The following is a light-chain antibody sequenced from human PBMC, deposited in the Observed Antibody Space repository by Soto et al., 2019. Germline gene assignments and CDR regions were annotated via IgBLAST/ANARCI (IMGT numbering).Light chain of an antibody. V-gene: IGKV4-1*01. CDR1: QSVLYSSNNNNY. CDR2: WAS. J-gene: IGKJ5*01. Sequence: DIVMTQSPDSLAVSLGERATINCKSSQSVLYSSNNNNYLAWYQQTPGQPPRLLIYWASTREPGVPDRFSGSGSGTEFTLTISSLQAEDVAVYYCQQYNEWPPFTFGQGTRLEIK. CDR3: QQYNEWPPFT.